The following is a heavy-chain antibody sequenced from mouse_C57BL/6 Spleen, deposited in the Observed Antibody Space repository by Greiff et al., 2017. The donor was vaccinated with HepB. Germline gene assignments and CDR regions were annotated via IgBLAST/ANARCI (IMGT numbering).Heavy chain of an antibody. V-gene: IGHV1-80*01. D-gene: IGHD1-1*01. J-gene: IGHJ1*03. CDR1: GYAFSSYW. CDR2: IYPGDGDT. Sequence: QVQLQQSGAELVKPGASVKISCKASGYAFSSYWMNWVKQRPGKGLEWIGQIYPGDGDTNYNGKFKGKATLTADKSSSTAYMQLISLTSEDSAVYFCARFWRYYGSSYWYFDVWGTGTTVTVSS. CDR3: ARFWRYYGSSYWYFDV.